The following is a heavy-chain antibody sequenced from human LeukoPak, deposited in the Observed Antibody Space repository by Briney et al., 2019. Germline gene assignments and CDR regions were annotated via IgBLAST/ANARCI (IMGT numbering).Heavy chain of an antibody. Sequence: SVKVSCKASGGTFSSYAISWVRQAPGQGLEWMGGIIPIFGTANYAQKFQGRVTITADESTSTAYMELSSLRSEDTAVYYCARDPFRAYSGSYGLFAWGQGTLVTVSS. CDR1: GGTFSSYA. J-gene: IGHJ5*02. D-gene: IGHD1-26*01. V-gene: IGHV1-69*01. CDR2: IIPIFGTA. CDR3: ARDPFRAYSGSYGLFA.